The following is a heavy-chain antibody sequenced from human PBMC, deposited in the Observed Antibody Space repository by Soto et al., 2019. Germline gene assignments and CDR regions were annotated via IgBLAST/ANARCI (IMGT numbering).Heavy chain of an antibody. Sequence: QVQLVQSGAEVKKPGASVKVSCKASGYTFTSYGISWVRQAPGQGLEWMGWISVYNGNTNHAQKLQGRVTITTDTSTSTGYMEVRCLRSAGTAVYYCARDAPYSGRYYGADCWGQGTLVTVSS. D-gene: IGHD1-26*01. CDR1: GYTFTSYG. V-gene: IGHV1-18*01. CDR2: ISVYNGNT. CDR3: ARDAPYSGRYYGADC. J-gene: IGHJ4*02.